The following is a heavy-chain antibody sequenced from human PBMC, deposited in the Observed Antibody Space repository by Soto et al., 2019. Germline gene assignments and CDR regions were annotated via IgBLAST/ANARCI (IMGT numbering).Heavy chain of an antibody. Sequence: QVQLVESGGGVVQPGRSLRLSCAASGFTFSSYGMHWVRQAPGKGLEWVAVISYDGSNKYYADSVKGRFTISRDNSKNTLYLQINSLRAEDRAVYSCAPFVGRRSWYYGGQGTLVTVSS. J-gene: IGHJ4*02. CDR1: GFTFSSYG. CDR2: ISYDGSNK. D-gene: IGHD6-13*01. CDR3: APFVGRRSWYY. V-gene: IGHV3-30*03.